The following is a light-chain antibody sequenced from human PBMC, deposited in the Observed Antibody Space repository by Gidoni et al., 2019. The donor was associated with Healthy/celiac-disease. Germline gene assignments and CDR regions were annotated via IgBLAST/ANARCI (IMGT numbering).Light chain of an antibody. V-gene: IGLV3-1*01. J-gene: IGLJ3*02. CDR2: QDS. CDR3: QAWDSSIVV. Sequence: SYELTQPPSVSVSPGQTASITCSGDELGDKYACWYQQKPGQSPVVVIYQDSKRPSGTPERFSGSNSGNTATLTISGTQAMDEADYYCQAWDSSIVVFGGGTKLTVL. CDR1: ELGDKY.